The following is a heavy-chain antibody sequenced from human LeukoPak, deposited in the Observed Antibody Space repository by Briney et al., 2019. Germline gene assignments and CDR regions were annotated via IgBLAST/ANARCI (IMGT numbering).Heavy chain of an antibody. J-gene: IGHJ4*02. CDR1: GFTFSDYY. D-gene: IGHD3-10*01. V-gene: IGHV3-11*04. CDR2: ISSSGSTI. CDR3: ASSWYYYGSGSYYPEDY. Sequence: GGSLRLSCAASGFTFSDYYMSWIRQAPGKGLEWVSYISSSGSTIYYADSVKGRFTISRDNAKNSLYLQMNSLRAEDTAVYYCASSWYYYGSGSYYPEDYWGQGTLVTVSS.